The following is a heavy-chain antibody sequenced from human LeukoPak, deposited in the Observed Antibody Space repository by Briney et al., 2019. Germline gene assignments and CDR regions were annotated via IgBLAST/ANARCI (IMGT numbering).Heavy chain of an antibody. D-gene: IGHD5-18*01. Sequence: SETLSLTCTVSGGSISSGGYYWSWIRQHPGKGLEWIGYIYYSGSTYYNPSLKSRVTISVDTSKNQFSLKLSSVTAADTAVYYCARVYVDTAMVRDEMVVGGPPYYFDYWGQGTLVTVSS. V-gene: IGHV4-31*03. CDR1: GGSISSGGYY. J-gene: IGHJ4*02. CDR2: IYYSGST. CDR3: ARVYVDTAMVRDEMVVGGPPYYFDY.